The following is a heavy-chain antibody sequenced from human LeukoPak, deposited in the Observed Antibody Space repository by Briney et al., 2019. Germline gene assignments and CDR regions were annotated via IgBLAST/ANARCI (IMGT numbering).Heavy chain of an antibody. D-gene: IGHD2-15*01. CDR1: GGSFRGYY. V-gene: IGHV4-34*01. CDR2: INHSGST. Sequence: SETLSLTCAVYGGSFRGYYWSWIRQPPGKGLEWIGEINHSGSTNYNPSLKSRVTISVDTSKNQFSLKLSSVTAADTAVYYCARALRGCSGGSCRKNWFDPWGQGTLVTVSS. J-gene: IGHJ5*02. CDR3: ARALRGCSGGSCRKNWFDP.